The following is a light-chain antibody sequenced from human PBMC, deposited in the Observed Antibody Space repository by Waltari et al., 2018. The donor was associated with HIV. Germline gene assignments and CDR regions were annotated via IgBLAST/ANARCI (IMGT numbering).Light chain of an antibody. CDR2: GNS. CDR1: SSNTGAGYD. Sequence: QAVLTQPPSVSGAPGLRVTISSTGNSSNTGAGYDVHWYQQLPGTAPKLLIYGNSNRPSGVPDRFSGSKSGTSASLAIAGLQAEDEAEYYCQSYDSSLSGSVFGGGTKLTVL. V-gene: IGLV1-40*01. CDR3: QSYDSSLSGSV. J-gene: IGLJ2*01.